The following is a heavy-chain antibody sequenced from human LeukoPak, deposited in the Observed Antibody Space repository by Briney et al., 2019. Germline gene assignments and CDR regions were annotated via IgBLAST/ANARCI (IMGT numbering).Heavy chain of an antibody. J-gene: IGHJ3*02. CDR2: IYYSGST. CDR3: AREFPGRITMIVVVTNAFDI. Sequence: SETLSLTCTVSGGSISSSSYYWGWIRQPPGKGLEWIGSIYYSGSTYYNPSLKSRVTISVDASKNQFSLKLSSVTAADTAVYYCAREFPGRITMIVVVTNAFDIWGQGTMVTVSS. CDR1: GGSISSSSYY. V-gene: IGHV4-39*07. D-gene: IGHD3-22*01.